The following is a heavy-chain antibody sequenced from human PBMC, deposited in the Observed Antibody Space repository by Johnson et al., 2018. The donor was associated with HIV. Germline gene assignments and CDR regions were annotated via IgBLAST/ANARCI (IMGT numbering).Heavy chain of an antibody. V-gene: IGHV3-23*04. CDR1: GFTFSNYA. CDR2: ISGSGGSK. J-gene: IGHJ3*02. D-gene: IGHD6-13*01. Sequence: EVQLVESGGGLVQPGGSLRLSCAASGFTFSNYAMSWVRQAPGKGLAWVSSISGSGGSKYYADSAKGRFTISRDNSKNTLYLQMNSLRAEDTAVYYCARFRSSNWFDAFDIWGQGTMVTVSA. CDR3: ARFRSSNWFDAFDI.